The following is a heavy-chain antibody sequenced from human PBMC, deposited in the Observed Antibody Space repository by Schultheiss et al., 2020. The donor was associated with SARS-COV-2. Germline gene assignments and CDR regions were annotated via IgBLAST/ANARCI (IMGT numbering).Heavy chain of an antibody. CDR2: IKQDGSEK. CDR1: GFTFSSYA. D-gene: IGHD6-13*01. Sequence: GGSLRLSCAASGFTFSSYAMHWVRQAPGKGLEWVANIKQDGSEKYYVDSVKGRFTISRDNSKNTLYLQMNSLRAEDTAVYYCASAGYSSSWYSPDYYYYYMDVWGKGTTVTVSS. J-gene: IGHJ6*03. CDR3: ASAGYSSSWYSPDYYYYYMDV. V-gene: IGHV3-7*03.